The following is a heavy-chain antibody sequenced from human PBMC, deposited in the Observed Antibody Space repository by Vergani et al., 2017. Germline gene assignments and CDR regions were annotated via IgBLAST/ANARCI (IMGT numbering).Heavy chain of an antibody. J-gene: IGHJ5*02. Sequence: QVQLQESGPGLLKPSETLSLTCTVSGYSISSGYYWGWIRQPPGKGLEWIGSIYHSGSTYYNPSLKSRVTISVDTSKNQFSLKLSSVTAADTAVYYCARHIDSSGYYVGWFDPWGQGTLVTVSS. CDR1: GYSISSGYY. CDR2: IYHSGST. CDR3: ARHIDSSGYYVGWFDP. D-gene: IGHD3-22*01. V-gene: IGHV4-38-2*02.